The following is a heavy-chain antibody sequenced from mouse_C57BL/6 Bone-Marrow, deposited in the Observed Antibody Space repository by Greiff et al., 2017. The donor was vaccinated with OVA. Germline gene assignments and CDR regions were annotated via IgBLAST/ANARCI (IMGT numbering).Heavy chain of an antibody. V-gene: IGHV7-1*01. CDR3: ARDAADYDGPFAY. Sequence: EVQLVESGGGLVQSGRSLRLSCATSGFTFSDFYMEWVRQAPGKGLEWIAASRNKANDYTTEYSASVKGRFIVSRDTSQSILYLQMNALRAEDTAIYCCARDAADYDGPFAYWGQGTLVTVSA. CDR2: SRNKANDYTT. D-gene: IGHD2-3*01. CDR1: GFTFSDFY. J-gene: IGHJ3*01.